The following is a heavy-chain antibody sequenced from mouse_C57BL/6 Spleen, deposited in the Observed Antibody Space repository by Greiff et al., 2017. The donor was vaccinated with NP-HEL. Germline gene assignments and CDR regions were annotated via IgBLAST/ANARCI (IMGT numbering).Heavy chain of an antibody. Sequence: VQLQQSGPELVKPGASVKISCKASGYTFTDYYMNWVKQSHGKSLEWIGDINPNNGGTSYNQKFKGKATLTVDKSSSTAYMELRSLTSEDSAVYYCARRMVTTVYYYAMDYWGQGTSVTVSS. V-gene: IGHV1-26*01. CDR1: GYTFTDYY. D-gene: IGHD2-3*01. J-gene: IGHJ4*01. CDR2: INPNNGGT. CDR3: ARRMVTTVYYYAMDY.